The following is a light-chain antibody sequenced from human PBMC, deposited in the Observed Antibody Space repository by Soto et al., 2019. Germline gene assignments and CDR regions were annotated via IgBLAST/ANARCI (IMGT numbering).Light chain of an antibody. J-gene: IGLJ2*01. V-gene: IGLV8-61*01. CDR1: SGSVSTSYY. CDR2: STN. Sequence: QAVVTQEPSFSVSPGGTVTLTCGLSSGSVSTSYYPSWYQQTPGQAPRTLIYSTNTRSSGVPDRFSGSILGNKAALTITGAQADDESDDYCVLYMGSGISVFGGGTQLTVL. CDR3: VLYMGSGISV.